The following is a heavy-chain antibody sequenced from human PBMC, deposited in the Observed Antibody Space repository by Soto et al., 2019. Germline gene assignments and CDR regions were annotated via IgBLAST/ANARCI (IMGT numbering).Heavy chain of an antibody. CDR1: GGTFNTYA. CDR2: IIPMFDTP. CDR3: TGRSGSGGVIVGFDY. D-gene: IGHD3-16*02. J-gene: IGHJ4*02. Sequence: QVQLVQSETEVKKRGSAVKVSCKASGGTFNTYAMNWVRQAPGQGLEWMGGIIPMFDTPRYAQKFQGRVTITVDESTTTACMHLSSLRSDDTAVYYCTGRSGSGGVIVGFDYWGQGALVTGSS. V-gene: IGHV1-69*01.